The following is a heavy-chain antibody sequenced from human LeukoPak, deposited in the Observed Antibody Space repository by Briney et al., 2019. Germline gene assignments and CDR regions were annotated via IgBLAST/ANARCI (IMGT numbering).Heavy chain of an antibody. Sequence: GRSLRLSCAASGLMFRNYGMHWVRQAPGKGLEWVAVIWYDGSNQYYVDSVKGRFTVSRDNAKNTLYLQMNSLRAEDTAVYYCATDRNSGKYYDYWGQGTLVTVSS. CDR2: IWYDGSNQ. J-gene: IGHJ4*02. V-gene: IGHV3-33*01. CDR3: ATDRNSGKYYDY. D-gene: IGHD1-26*01. CDR1: GLMFRNYG.